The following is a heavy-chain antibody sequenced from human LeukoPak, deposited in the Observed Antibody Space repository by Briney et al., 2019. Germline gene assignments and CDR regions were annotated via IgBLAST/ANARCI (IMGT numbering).Heavy chain of an antibody. CDR2: INHSRST. Sequence: GSLRLSCAASGFTLFNYWMSWVRQPPGKGLEWIGEINHSRSTNYNPSLTSRVTISVDTSKNQCSLKLGSVTAEDTAVYYCARGRSLVKYYYDSSGYRFDYWGQGTLVTVSS. CDR3: ARGRSLVKYYYDSSGYRFDY. D-gene: IGHD3-22*01. V-gene: IGHV4-34*01. CDR1: GFTLFNYW. J-gene: IGHJ4*02.